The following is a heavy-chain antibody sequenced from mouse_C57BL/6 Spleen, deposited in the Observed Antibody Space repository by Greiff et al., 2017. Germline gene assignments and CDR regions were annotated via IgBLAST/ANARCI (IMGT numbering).Heavy chain of an antibody. CDR1: GYTFTSYW. V-gene: IGHV1-69*01. Sequence: QVQLQQSGAELVMPGASVKLSCKASGYTFTSYWMHWVKQRPGQGLEWIGEIDPSDSYTNYNQKFKGKSTLTVDKSSSTAYMQLSSLTSEDSAVYYCARGGMEDYVFDYWGQGTTLTVSS. D-gene: IGHD2-4*01. CDR2: IDPSDSYT. J-gene: IGHJ2*01. CDR3: ARGGMEDYVFDY.